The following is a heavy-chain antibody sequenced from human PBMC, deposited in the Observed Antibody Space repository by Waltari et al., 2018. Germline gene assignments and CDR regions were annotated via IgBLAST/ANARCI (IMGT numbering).Heavy chain of an antibody. V-gene: IGHV4-59*01. J-gene: IGHJ6*02. CDR3: ARDGYSYGYDYYYGMDV. Sequence: QVQLQESGPGLVKPSETLSLTCTVSGGSISSYYWSWIRQPPGKGLEWIGYIYYSGSTNYNPSLKSRVTISVDTAKNQFSLKLSSVTAADTAVYYCARDGYSYGYDYYYGMDVWGQGTTVTVSS. CDR2: IYYSGST. D-gene: IGHD5-18*01. CDR1: GGSISSYY.